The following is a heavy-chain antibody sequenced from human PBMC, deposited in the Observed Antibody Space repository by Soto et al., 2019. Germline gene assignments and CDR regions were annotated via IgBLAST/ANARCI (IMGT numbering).Heavy chain of an antibody. J-gene: IGHJ6*02. CDR3: ARDGSDTAMVKLFLQYYYYGVDV. Sequence: GASVKVSCKASGYTFTSYAMHWVRQAPGQRLEWMGWINAGNGNTKYSQKFQDRVTITRDTSASTAYMELSSLRSEDTAVYYCARDGSDTAMVKLFLQYYYYGVDVWGQGTTVTVSS. V-gene: IGHV1-3*01. CDR2: INAGNGNT. CDR1: GYTFTSYA. D-gene: IGHD5-18*01.